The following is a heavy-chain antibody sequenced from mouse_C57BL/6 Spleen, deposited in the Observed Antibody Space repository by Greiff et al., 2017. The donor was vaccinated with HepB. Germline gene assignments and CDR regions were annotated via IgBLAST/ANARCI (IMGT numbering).Heavy chain of an antibody. CDR3: ARHITTVVDYFDY. V-gene: IGHV5-6*01. D-gene: IGHD1-1*01. J-gene: IGHJ2*01. Sequence: EVQLVESGGDLVKPGGSLKLSCAASGFTFSSYGMSWVRQTPDKRLEWVATISSGGSYTYYPDSVKGRITISRDNAKNTLYLQMSSLKSEDTSMYYCARHITTVVDYFDYWGQGTTLTVSS. CDR2: ISSGGSYT. CDR1: GFTFSSYG.